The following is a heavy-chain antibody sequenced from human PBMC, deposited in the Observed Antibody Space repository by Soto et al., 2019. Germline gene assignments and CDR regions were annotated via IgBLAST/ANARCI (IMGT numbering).Heavy chain of an antibody. D-gene: IGHD2-2*01. J-gene: IGHJ4*02. CDR2: IDSGDGTT. CDR3: VPHYPSTSWCPFDS. CDR1: GFDFGDYY. V-gene: IGHV3-11*01. Sequence: GGSLRLSCTGSGFDFGDYYMSWIRQAPGKGLEWVSYIDSGDGTTYYTDSVKGRFTISRDNAKKTVYLQMSSLRVEDTALYYCVPHYPSTSWCPFDSWGQGTLVTVSS.